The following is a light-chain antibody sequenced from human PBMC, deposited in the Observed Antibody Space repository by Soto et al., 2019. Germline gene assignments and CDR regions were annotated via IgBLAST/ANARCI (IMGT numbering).Light chain of an antibody. Sequence: EIVMTQSPASLSVSPGDGATLSCRASQSVASNVAWYQQKPGQGLRLLIHGASTRAVGVPARFSGSGSGTDFTLTISSLQSEDFAVCYCQQYHNWPPQYTFGQGTKLQI. V-gene: IGKV3-15*01. CDR3: QQYHNWPPQYT. CDR1: QSVASN. J-gene: IGKJ2*01. CDR2: GAS.